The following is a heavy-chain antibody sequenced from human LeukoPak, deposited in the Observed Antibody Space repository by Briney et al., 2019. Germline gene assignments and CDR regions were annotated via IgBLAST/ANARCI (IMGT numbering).Heavy chain of an antibody. CDR1: GGSFSGYY. V-gene: IGHV4-34*01. Sequence: PSETLSLTCAVYGGSFSGYYWSWIRQPPGKGLEWIGEINHSGSTNYNPSLKSRVTISVDTSKNQFSLKLSSVTAADTAVYYGARESALEYYDSSGYYGDIWGQGTMVTVS. CDR2: INHSGST. D-gene: IGHD3-22*01. J-gene: IGHJ3*02. CDR3: ARESALEYYDSSGYYGDI.